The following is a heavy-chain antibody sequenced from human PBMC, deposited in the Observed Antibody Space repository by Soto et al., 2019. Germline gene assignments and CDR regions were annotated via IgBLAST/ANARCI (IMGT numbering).Heavy chain of an antibody. Sequence: QVQLVESGGGLVKPGGSLRLSCAASGFTFSDYYMSWIRQAPGKGLEWVSYISSSGSTIYYADSVKGRFTISRDNAKNSLYLQMNSLRAEDTAVYYCARDVTYYDFWSGNLSGWFDPWGQGTLVTVSS. D-gene: IGHD3-3*01. CDR1: GFTFSDYY. V-gene: IGHV3-11*01. CDR2: ISSSGSTI. J-gene: IGHJ5*02. CDR3: ARDVTYYDFWSGNLSGWFDP.